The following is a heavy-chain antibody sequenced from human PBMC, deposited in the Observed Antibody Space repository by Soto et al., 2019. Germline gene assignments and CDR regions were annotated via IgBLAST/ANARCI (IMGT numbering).Heavy chain of an antibody. CDR3: ATASTVSATSFLAF. V-gene: IGHV6-1*01. CDR2: TYYRSKWYN. CDR1: GDRVSSDSAV. J-gene: IGHJ4*02. D-gene: IGHD6-19*01. Sequence: SQTLSLTCVISGDRVSSDSAVWNWIRQSPSRGLEWLGRTYYRSKWYNDYAVSVRSRISINPDTSKNQFSLQLNSVTPEDTAVYYYATASTVSATSFLAFWGKGTLVPVSS.